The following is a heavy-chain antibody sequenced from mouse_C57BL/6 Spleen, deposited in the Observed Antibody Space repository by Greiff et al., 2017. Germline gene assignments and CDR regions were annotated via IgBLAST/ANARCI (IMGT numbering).Heavy chain of an antibody. Sequence: QVQLQQSGAELVQPGASVKMSCMASGYTFTSYWITWVKQRPGQGLEWIGDIYPGSGSTNYNEKFKSKATLTVDTSSSTAYMQLSSLTSEDSAVYYCASGEGNYYAMDYWGQGTSVTVSS. CDR1: GYTFTSYW. V-gene: IGHV1-55*01. CDR2: IYPGSGST. J-gene: IGHJ4*01. CDR3: ASGEGNYYAMDY.